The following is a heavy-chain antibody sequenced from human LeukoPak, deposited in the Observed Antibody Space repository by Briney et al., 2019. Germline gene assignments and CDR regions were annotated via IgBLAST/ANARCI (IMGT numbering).Heavy chain of an antibody. D-gene: IGHD3-10*01. V-gene: IGHV4-34*01. CDR1: GGSFSGHY. J-gene: IGHJ4*02. CDR2: ISHTGST. CDR3: VGYYYGSGSYHNYPNFDC. Sequence: PSETLSLTCAVHGGSFSGHYCSWIRQPPGKGLEWIGEISHTGSTNYNPSLKSRVTISGDTSKNQFSLKLSSVTAADTAVYYCVGYYYGSGSYHNYPNFDCWGQGTLVTVSS.